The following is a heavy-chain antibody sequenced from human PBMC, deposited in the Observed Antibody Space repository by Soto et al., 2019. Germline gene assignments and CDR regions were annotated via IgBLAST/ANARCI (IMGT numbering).Heavy chain of an antibody. Sequence: GGSLRLSCAASGFTFSSYAMSWVRQAPGKGLEWVSAISGSGGSTYYADSVKGRFTISRDNSKNTLYLQMNSLRAEDTAVYYCAKAMVRGVGYYYGMDVWGQGTTVTVSS. CDR1: GFTFSSYA. J-gene: IGHJ6*02. V-gene: IGHV3-23*01. D-gene: IGHD3-10*01. CDR3: AKAMVRGVGYYYGMDV. CDR2: ISGSGGST.